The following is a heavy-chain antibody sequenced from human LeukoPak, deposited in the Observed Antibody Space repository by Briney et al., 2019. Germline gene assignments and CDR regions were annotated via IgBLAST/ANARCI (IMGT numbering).Heavy chain of an antibody. CDR1: GGSVSTGSYY. CDR2: IHTSGTM. V-gene: IGHV4-61*09. Sequence: PSETLSLTCTVSGGSVSTGSYYWSWIRQPAGRGLEGIGQIHTSGTMNCNASLKSRVRISVETSKNQFSLRLSSVTAADTAVYFCARGILRDYYDSSGFYHRGGVGYWGQGTLVTVSS. J-gene: IGHJ4*02. D-gene: IGHD3-22*01. CDR3: ARGILRDYYDSSGFYHRGGVGY.